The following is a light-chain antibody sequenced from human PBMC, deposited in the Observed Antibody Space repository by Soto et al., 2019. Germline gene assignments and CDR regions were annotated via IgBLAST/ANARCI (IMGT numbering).Light chain of an antibody. V-gene: IGKV1-5*01. CDR1: RTINTW. J-gene: IGKJ1*01. CDR3: QQYDGH. CDR2: DAS. Sequence: DLPMTQSPSTLSASVGDRITITCRARRTINTWLAWYQQKPGKAPKLLIYDASTLESGVPSRFSGSGSGTEFTLTISSLQPDDFATYYCQQYDGHFGQGTNVE.